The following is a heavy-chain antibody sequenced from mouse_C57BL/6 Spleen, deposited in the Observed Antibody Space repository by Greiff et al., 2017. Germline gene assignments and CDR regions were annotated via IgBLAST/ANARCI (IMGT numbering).Heavy chain of an antibody. CDR3: ARSLTTVVPLYYCAMDY. CDR1: GYTFTSYW. D-gene: IGHD1-1*01. CDR2: IDPSDSYT. J-gene: IGHJ4*01. Sequence: QVQLQQPGAELVMPGASVKLSCKASGYTFTSYWMHWVKQRPGPGLEWIGEIDPSDSYTNYNKKFKGKATLTVDKSSSTAYMQLSSLTSEDSAFYYWARSLTTVVPLYYCAMDYWGQGTSVTVAS. V-gene: IGHV1-69*01.